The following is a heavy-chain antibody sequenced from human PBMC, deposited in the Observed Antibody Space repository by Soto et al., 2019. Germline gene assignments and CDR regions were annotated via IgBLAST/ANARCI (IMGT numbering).Heavy chain of an antibody. D-gene: IGHD2-15*01. CDR2: ISWNSGSI. CDR3: AKGTVVAASRGWFDP. J-gene: IGHJ5*02. Sequence: GGSLRLSCAASGFTFDDYAMHWVRQAPGKGLEWVSGISWNSGSIGYADSVKGRFTISRDNAKNSLYLQMNSLRAEDTAVYYCAKGTVVAASRGWFDPWGQGTLVTVSS. CDR1: GFTFDDYA. V-gene: IGHV3-9*01.